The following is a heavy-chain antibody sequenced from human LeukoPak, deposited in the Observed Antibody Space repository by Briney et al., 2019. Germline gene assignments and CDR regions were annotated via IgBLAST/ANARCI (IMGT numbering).Heavy chain of an antibody. D-gene: IGHD3-10*01. CDR1: GYTFTSYG. CDR3: ARGSSPGYYYYMDV. V-gene: IGHV1-18*01. CDR2: ISAYNGNT. Sequence: ASVKASCKASGYTFTSYGISWVRQAPGQGLEWVGWISAYNGNTNYAQKLQDRVTMTTDTSTSTAYMELRSLRSDDTAVYYCARGSSPGYYYYMDVWGKGTTVTVSS. J-gene: IGHJ6*03.